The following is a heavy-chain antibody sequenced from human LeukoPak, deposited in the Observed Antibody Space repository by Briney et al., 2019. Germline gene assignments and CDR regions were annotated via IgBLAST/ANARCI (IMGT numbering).Heavy chain of an antibody. J-gene: IGHJ4*02. CDR3: ARQATAAAATVFY. D-gene: IGHD6-13*01. CDR2: INPNSGGT. V-gene: IGHV1-2*02. Sequence: ASVKVSCKASGYTFTDYYIHWVRQAPGQGLEWMGWINPNSGGTNYGQKFQGRVTMTRDTSISTAYVDLSRLRSDDTAVYYCARQATAAAATVFYWGQGTLVTVSS. CDR1: GYTFTDYY.